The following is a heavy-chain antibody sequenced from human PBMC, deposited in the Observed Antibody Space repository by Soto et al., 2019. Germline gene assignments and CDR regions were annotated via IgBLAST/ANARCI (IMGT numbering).Heavy chain of an antibody. V-gene: IGHV4-4*02. CDR3: ARGGNYLFAY. CDR2: IHHSGST. J-gene: IGHJ4*02. CDR1: GGSITSNNW. D-gene: IGHD2-15*01. Sequence: QVQLQVSGPGLVEPSGTLSLTCAVSGGSITSNNWWHWVHQPPGKGLEWIGEIHHSGSTHYNPSLKNRVTISVDKSHNQFSLKLSSVTAADTAVYYCARGGNYLFAYWGQGTPVTVSS.